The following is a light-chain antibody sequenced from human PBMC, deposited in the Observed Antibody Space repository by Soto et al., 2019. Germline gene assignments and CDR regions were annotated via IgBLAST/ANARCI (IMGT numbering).Light chain of an antibody. V-gene: IGKV1-5*03. Sequence: DLQMTQSPSTLSASVGDRVTITCRASQSISSWLAWYQQKPGKAPKLLIYKASSLESGVPSRFSGSGSGTEFTLTLSSLQPDDFATYYCQQYNSYSRTFGQGPKVEIK. CDR1: QSISSW. CDR2: KAS. J-gene: IGKJ1*01. CDR3: QQYNSYSRT.